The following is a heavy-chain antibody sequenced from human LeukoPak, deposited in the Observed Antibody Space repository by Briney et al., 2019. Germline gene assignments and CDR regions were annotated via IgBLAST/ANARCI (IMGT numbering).Heavy chain of an antibody. CDR2: ISGRAGST. J-gene: IGHJ4*02. V-gene: IGHV3-23*01. D-gene: IGHD6-13*01. Sequence: GGSLRLSCAASGFTVRSNYMSWVRQAPGKGLEWVSAISGRAGSTYYADSVKGRFTISRDNSKSTLYLQLSSLRAEDTAVYYCAKRVAAPGPTFDYWGQGTLVTVSS. CDR1: GFTVRSNY. CDR3: AKRVAAPGPTFDY.